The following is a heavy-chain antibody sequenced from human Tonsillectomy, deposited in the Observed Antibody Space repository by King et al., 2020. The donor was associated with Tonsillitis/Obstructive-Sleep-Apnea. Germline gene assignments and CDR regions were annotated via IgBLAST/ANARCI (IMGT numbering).Heavy chain of an antibody. D-gene: IGHD3-3*01. CDR1: GYTFTSYA. CDR3: ARDDPPYDFWSGPLDV. Sequence: VQLVESGSELKKPGASVKVSCKASGYTFTSYAMNWVRLAPGQGLEWMGWINTNTGNPTYAQGFTGRFVFSLDTSVSTTYLQITSLTAEDTAVYYCARDDPPYDFWSGPLDVWGKGTTVTVSS. CDR2: INTNTGNP. V-gene: IGHV7-4-1*02. J-gene: IGHJ6*04.